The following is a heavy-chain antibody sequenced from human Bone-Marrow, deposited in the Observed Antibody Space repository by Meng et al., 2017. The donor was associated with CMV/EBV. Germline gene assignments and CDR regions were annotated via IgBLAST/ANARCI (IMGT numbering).Heavy chain of an antibody. V-gene: IGHV4-31*03. Sequence: SETLSLTCSVSGGAISSGGYYWSWIRQHPGKGLEWIGYIYNSGSTYYNPSLKSRVTISVDTSKNQFSLKLTSVTAADTAVYYCARVWGYCSSTSCYLSRFDPWGQGTLATVSS. D-gene: IGHD2-2*01. CDR3: ARVWGYCSSTSCYLSRFDP. CDR1: GGAISSGGYY. J-gene: IGHJ5*02. CDR2: IYNSGST.